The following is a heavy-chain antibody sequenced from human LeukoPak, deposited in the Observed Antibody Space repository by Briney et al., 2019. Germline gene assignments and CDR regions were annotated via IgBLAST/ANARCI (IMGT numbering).Heavy chain of an antibody. Sequence: GGSLRLSCAASGFTFGDYSMNWVRQAPGKGLEWISYIGIDSGNTNYADSAKGRFTISGDKAKNSLYLQMNSLRVEDTAVYYCARDYKYAFDNWGQGTLVTVSS. CDR2: IGIDSGNT. V-gene: IGHV3-48*01. CDR3: ARDYKYAFDN. D-gene: IGHD5-24*01. CDR1: GFTFGDYS. J-gene: IGHJ4*02.